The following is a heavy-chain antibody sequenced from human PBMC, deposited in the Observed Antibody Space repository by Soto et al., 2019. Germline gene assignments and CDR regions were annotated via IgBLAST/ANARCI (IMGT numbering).Heavy chain of an antibody. CDR3: ARDYVPAAPYYYYYGMDV. CDR2: IIPIFGTA. D-gene: IGHD2-2*01. CDR1: GGTFSSYA. J-gene: IGHJ6*02. Sequence: SVKVSCKASGGTFSSYAISWVRQAPGQGLEWMGGIIPIFGTANYAQKFQGRVTITADESTSTAYMELSSLRSEDTAVYYCARDYVPAAPYYYYYGMDVWGQGTTVTVS. V-gene: IGHV1-69*13.